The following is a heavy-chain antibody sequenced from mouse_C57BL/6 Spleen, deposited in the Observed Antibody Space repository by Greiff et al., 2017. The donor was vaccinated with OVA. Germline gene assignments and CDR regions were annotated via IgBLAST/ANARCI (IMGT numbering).Heavy chain of an antibody. V-gene: IGHV1-39*01. CDR2: INPNYGTT. Sequence: VHVKQSGPELVKPGASVKISCKASGYSFTDYNMNWVKQSNGKSLEWIGVINPNYGTTSYNQKFKGKATLTVDQSSSTAYMQLNSLTSEDSAVYYCARLYYYGSSPVYFDYWGQGTTLTVSS. CDR1: GYSFTDYN. J-gene: IGHJ2*01. D-gene: IGHD1-1*01. CDR3: ARLYYYGSSPVYFDY.